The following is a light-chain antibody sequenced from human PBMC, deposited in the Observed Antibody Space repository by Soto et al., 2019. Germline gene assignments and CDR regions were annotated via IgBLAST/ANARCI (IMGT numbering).Light chain of an antibody. CDR1: SSDVGGYKC. CDR2: GDI. V-gene: IGLV2-14*01. Sequence: QSALTQPASVSGSPGQSIAISCTGTSSDVGGYKCVSWYQQHPGKVPKLMIYGDINRPSGVSDRFSGSKSGNTASLTISGLQAEDEADYYCGSCTTYGTQLFGGGTKVTVL. J-gene: IGLJ2*01. CDR3: GSCTTYGTQL.